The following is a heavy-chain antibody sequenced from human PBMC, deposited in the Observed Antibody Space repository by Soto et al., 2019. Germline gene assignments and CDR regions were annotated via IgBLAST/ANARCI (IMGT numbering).Heavy chain of an antibody. CDR1: GHNPTELY. CDR3: ATDSIMVGGVSH. J-gene: IGHJ4*02. D-gene: IGHD3-10*01. V-gene: IGHV1-24*01. CDR2: FDPEDGET. Sequence: SVKVSCSVSGHNPTELYMDWVRLAPGKGLEWMGGFDPEDGETIYAQKFQGRVTITEDTSTDTAYMELSSLRSEDTAVYYCATDSIMVGGVSHWGQGTLVTVSS.